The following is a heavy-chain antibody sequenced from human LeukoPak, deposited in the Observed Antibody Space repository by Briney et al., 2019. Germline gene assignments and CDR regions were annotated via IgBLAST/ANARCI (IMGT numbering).Heavy chain of an antibody. D-gene: IGHD2-2*01. CDR2: ISSSSSCI. CDR3: ARDTCSSTSCYGYYYYGMDV. V-gene: IGHV3-21*01. CDR1: GFTFSSYS. J-gene: IGHJ6*02. Sequence: GGSLRLSCAASGFTFSSYSMNWVRQAPGKGLEWVSSISSSSSCIYYADSVKGRFTISRDNAKNSLYLQMNSLRAEDTAVYYCARDTCSSTSCYGYYYYGMDVWGQGTTVTVSS.